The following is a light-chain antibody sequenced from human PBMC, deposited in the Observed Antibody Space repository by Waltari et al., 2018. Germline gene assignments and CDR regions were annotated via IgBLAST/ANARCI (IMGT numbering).Light chain of an antibody. CDR1: ALSRQY. V-gene: IGLV3-25*03. CDR2: KDS. CDR3: QTTDSSGAWA. J-gene: IGLJ3*02. Sequence: SHELTQQPSVSVSPGQTARITSSGDALSRQYAYWYQQKAGQAPVAVICKDSERPSGIPERFSGSTSGTTVTLTISGVQAEDEADYYCQTTDSSGAWAFGGGTKLTVL.